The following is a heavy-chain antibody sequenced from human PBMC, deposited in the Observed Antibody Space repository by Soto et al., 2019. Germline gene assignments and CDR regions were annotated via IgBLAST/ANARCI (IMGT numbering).Heavy chain of an antibody. Sequence: GASVKVSCKASGYTFTDSGIHWVRRAPGQRLEWMGWINAGNGNTKYSQKFQGRVTITRDTSAGTAFMELSRLGSEDTALYYCARDSSRVQVAGTGWFDPWGQGTVVTVSS. D-gene: IGHD6-19*01. J-gene: IGHJ5*02. CDR2: INAGNGNT. CDR1: GYTFTDSG. CDR3: ARDSSRVQVAGTGWFDP. V-gene: IGHV1-3*01.